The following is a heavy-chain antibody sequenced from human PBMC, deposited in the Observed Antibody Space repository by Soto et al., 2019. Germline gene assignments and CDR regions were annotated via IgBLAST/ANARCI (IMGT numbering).Heavy chain of an antibody. CDR2: IYYSGST. CDR3: ARDSSGWYPYPFDY. Sequence: QVQLQESGPGLVKPSETLSLTCTVSGGSISSYYWSWIRQPPGKGLEWIGYIYYSGSTNYNPSLKSRVTIAVDTSKNQFSLKLSSVTAAGTAVYYCARDSSGWYPYPFDYWGQGTLVTVSS. V-gene: IGHV4-59*01. CDR1: GGSISSYY. D-gene: IGHD6-19*01. J-gene: IGHJ4*02.